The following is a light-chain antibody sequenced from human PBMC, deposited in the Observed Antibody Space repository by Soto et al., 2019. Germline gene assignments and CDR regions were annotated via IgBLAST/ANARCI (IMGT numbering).Light chain of an antibody. J-gene: IGKJ4*01. CDR1: QRVSSGF. V-gene: IGKV3-20*01. CDR2: RAS. CDR3: QQYESSPLT. Sequence: DIVLTQSPDTLSLSPGERATLSCRASQRVSSGFLAWYQQKPGQAPRLLIYRASTRATGIPDRFTGSGSGTDFTLTISRLEPEDFAVYYCQQYESSPLTFGGGTKVEIK.